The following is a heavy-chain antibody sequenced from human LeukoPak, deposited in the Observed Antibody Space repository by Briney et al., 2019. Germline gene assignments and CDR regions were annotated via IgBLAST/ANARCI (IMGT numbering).Heavy chain of an antibody. CDR1: GGSINNYY. Sequence: PSVTLSLTCTVSGGSINNYYWTWIRQPPGRGLEWIGHIYYSGSTYYNPSLKSRVTISVDTSKNQFTLKLSSVTAADTAVYYCARQAWLLDYWGQGTLVTVAS. CDR2: IYYSGST. V-gene: IGHV4-59*08. D-gene: IGHD5-12*01. CDR3: ARQAWLLDY. J-gene: IGHJ4*02.